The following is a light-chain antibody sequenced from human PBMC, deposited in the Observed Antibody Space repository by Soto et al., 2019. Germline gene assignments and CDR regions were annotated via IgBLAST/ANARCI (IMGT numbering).Light chain of an antibody. CDR3: QQYDNLPPLT. Sequence: DIRMTQSPSSLSASVGDRVTITCQASQSISYYSNWYQQKPGKAPQLLIYDASNLETGVPSRFSGSGSGTDFTFTISTLQPEDIATYSDQQYDNLPPLTFGPGTKVYIK. J-gene: IGKJ3*01. CDR2: DAS. CDR1: QSISYY. V-gene: IGKV1-33*01.